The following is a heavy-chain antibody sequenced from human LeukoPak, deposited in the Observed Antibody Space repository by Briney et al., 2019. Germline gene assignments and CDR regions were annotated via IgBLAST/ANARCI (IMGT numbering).Heavy chain of an antibody. D-gene: IGHD5-12*01. Sequence: GGSLRLSCAASGFTFDDYAMHWVRQAPGKGLEWVSGISWNSGSIGYADSVKGRFTISRDNAKNSLYLQMNSLRAEDTALYYCAKDSGYDYLDYWGQGTLVTVSS. CDR1: GFTFDDYA. J-gene: IGHJ4*02. CDR3: AKDSGYDYLDY. CDR2: ISWNSGSI. V-gene: IGHV3-9*01.